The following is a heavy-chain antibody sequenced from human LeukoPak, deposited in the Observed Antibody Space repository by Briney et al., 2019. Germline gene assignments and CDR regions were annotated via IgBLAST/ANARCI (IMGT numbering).Heavy chain of an antibody. CDR3: AKEAIIASAFDI. D-gene: IGHD6-13*01. Sequence: PGRSLRLSCAASGFTFDDYAMHWVRQAPGKGLEWVSGISWNSGSIGYADSVKGRFTISRDNAKNSLYLQMNSLRAEDMALYYCAKEAIIASAFDIWGQGTMVTVSP. J-gene: IGHJ3*02. CDR1: GFTFDDYA. V-gene: IGHV3-9*03. CDR2: ISWNSGSI.